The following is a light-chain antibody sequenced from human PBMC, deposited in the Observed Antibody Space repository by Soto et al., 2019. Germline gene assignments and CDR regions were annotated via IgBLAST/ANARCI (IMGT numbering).Light chain of an antibody. V-gene: IGLV1-40*01. J-gene: IGLJ3*02. CDR3: QSYDSSLSGWV. CDR2: GNS. Sequence: QSVLTQPPSVCGAPEQRVTISCNGSSSNIGAGYDVHWYQQLPGTAPKLLIYGNSNRPSGVPDRFSGSKSGTSASLAITGLHAEDEADYYCQSYDSSLSGWVFGGGTKLTVL. CDR1: SSNIGAGYD.